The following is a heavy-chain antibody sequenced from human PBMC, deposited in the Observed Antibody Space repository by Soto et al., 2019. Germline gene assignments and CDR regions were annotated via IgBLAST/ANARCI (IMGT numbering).Heavy chain of an antibody. V-gene: IGHV3-33*01. CDR3: ARDLSGPLDY. J-gene: IGHJ4*02. Sequence: SLILSCATSGFTFSNYGMHWVRLAPGKGLEWVAVTRHDGTNKYYADSVKGRCTISRDNSKNTVHLQMNSLRGEDTAVYYCARDLSGPLDYWGQGTLVTGLL. CDR1: GFTFSNYG. CDR2: TRHDGTNK.